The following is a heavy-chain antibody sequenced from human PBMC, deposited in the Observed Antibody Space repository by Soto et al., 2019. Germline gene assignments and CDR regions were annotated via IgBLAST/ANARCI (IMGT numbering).Heavy chain of an antibody. CDR1: GGSISSGDYY. CDR2: IYYSGST. Sequence: QVQLQESGPGLVKPSQTLSLTCTVSGGSISSGDYYWSWIRQPPGKGLEWIGYIYYSGSTYYNPSLKSRVTISVDTSKNQFSLKLSSVTAADTAVYYCARDYYGSGRTYYYYGMDVWGQGTTVTASS. J-gene: IGHJ6*02. V-gene: IGHV4-30-4*01. CDR3: ARDYYGSGRTYYYYGMDV. D-gene: IGHD3-10*01.